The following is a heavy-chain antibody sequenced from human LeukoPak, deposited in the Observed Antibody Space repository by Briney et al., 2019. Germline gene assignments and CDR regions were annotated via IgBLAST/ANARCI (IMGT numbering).Heavy chain of an antibody. D-gene: IGHD2-21*02. V-gene: IGHV1-46*01. CDR2: INPSGGST. CDR1: GYTFTSYY. CDR3: ARDGAYCGGDCYQLLDY. J-gene: IGHJ4*02. Sequence: ASVKVSCKASGYTFTSYYMHWVRQAPGQGLEWMGIINPSGGSTSYAQKFQGRVTMTRDTSTSTVYMELSSLRSEDTAVYYCARDGAYCGGDCYQLLDYWGQGTLVTVSS.